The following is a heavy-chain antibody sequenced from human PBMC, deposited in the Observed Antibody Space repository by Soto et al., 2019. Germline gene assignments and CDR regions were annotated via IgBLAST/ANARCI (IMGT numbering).Heavy chain of an antibody. CDR2: INHSGST. V-gene: IGHV4-34*01. Sequence: QVQLQQWGAGLLKPSETLSLTCAVYGGSFSGYYWSWIRQPPGKGLEWIGEINHSGSTNYNPSLKSRVTISVDTSKNQFSLKLSSVTAADTAVYYCARGRGAAGITHWGQGTLVTVSS. CDR3: ARGRGAAGITH. CDR1: GGSFSGYY. J-gene: IGHJ4*02. D-gene: IGHD6-13*01.